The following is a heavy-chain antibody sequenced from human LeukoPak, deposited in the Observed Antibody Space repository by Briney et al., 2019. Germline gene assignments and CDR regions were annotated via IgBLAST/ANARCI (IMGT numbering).Heavy chain of an antibody. CDR1: GFSFSNYA. D-gene: IGHD3-10*01. Sequence: GGSLTLPCAASGFSFSNYAMSWVRQAPGKGLEWVATISGSGNTRFYADSVKGRFIISRDNSKNTLYFQMHSLRADDTAVYYCAKMAYYYGSGSIEYYYYMDVWGKGTTLTVSS. V-gene: IGHV3-23*01. J-gene: IGHJ6*03. CDR3: AKMAYYYGSGSIEYYYYMDV. CDR2: ISGSGNTR.